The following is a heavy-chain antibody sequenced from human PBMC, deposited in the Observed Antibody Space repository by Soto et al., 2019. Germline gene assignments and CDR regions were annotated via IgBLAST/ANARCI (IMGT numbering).Heavy chain of an antibody. V-gene: IGHV1-69*06. CDR3: ARRDTSGFLRYFDT. CDR2: IVPNVGTV. D-gene: IGHD3-3*01. Sequence: QVQLVQSGPEVKKPGSSVKVSCKTSGGTLSSFITYPINWVRQAPGQGPEWMGGIVPNVGTVNYAQRFQGRVTITADKSKGTSYMELNNLRTEDTALYYCARRDTSGFLRYFDTCGQVTLVTVS. CDR1: GGTLSSFITYP. J-gene: IGHJ4*02.